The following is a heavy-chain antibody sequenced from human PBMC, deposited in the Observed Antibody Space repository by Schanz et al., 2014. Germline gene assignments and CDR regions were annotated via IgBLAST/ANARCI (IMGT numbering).Heavy chain of an antibody. CDR1: GYTFTGYY. D-gene: IGHD2-8*02. V-gene: IGHV1-2*06. CDR2: INPNSGAT. Sequence: QVQLVPSGAEVKKPGASVKVSCQASGYTFTGYYMHWVRQAPGQGLEWMGQINPNSGATIYAQNFQGRVTMTRDTSISTAYMELSRLRSDDTAVYYCARGLVRYFAYWGQGTLVTVSS. CDR3: ARGLVRYFAY. J-gene: IGHJ4*02.